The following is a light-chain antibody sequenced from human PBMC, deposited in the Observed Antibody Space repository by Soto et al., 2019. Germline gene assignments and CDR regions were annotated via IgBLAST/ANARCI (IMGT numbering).Light chain of an antibody. V-gene: IGKV1-39*01. CDR2: DAS. Sequence: IEVTQSPSSLAASLGDRVTITCRASQTIGTYVNWYRQKSGAAPELLIYDASTLQSGVPSRFRGGASGTDFTLTISSLQLDDFATYYCQQYNSDSRTFGQGTELDIK. CDR1: QTIGTY. CDR3: QQYNSDSRT. J-gene: IGKJ1*01.